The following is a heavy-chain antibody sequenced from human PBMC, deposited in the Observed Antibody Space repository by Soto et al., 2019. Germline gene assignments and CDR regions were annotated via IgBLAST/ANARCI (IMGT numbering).Heavy chain of an antibody. Sequence: QVQLLQSGAEVKKPGASVKVSCKASGYTFTSYGISWVRQAPGQGLEWMGWISAYNGNTNYAQKLQGRVTMTTDTSTSTDYMELRSLRSDDTAVYYCARDQRTYYDYIWGSSREGLDVWGKGTTVTVSS. V-gene: IGHV1-18*01. CDR2: ISAYNGNT. CDR1: GYTFTSYG. J-gene: IGHJ6*04. D-gene: IGHD3-16*01. CDR3: ARDQRTYYDYIWGSSREGLDV.